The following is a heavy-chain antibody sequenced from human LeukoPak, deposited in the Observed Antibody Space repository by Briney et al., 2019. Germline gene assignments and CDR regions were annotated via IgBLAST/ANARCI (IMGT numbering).Heavy chain of an antibody. CDR3: ARKMGSSWYSPSMDV. V-gene: IGHV4-59*01. J-gene: IGHJ6*02. CDR2: IHYSGST. Sequence: SETLSLTCTVSGGSISSYYWSWIRQPPGKGLEWIGYIHYSGSTNCNPSLKSRVTISVDTSKNQFSLKLSSVTAADTAVYYCARKMGSSWYSPSMDVWGQGTTVTVSS. CDR1: GGSISSYY. D-gene: IGHD2-15*01.